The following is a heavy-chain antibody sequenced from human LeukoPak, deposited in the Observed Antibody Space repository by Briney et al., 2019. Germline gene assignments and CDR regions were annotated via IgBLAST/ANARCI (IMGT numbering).Heavy chain of an antibody. CDR2: IYYSGST. J-gene: IGHJ4*02. D-gene: IGHD6-19*01. Sequence: PSETLSLTCTVSGGSISSYYWSWIRQPPRKGLEWIGYIYYSGSTNYNPSLKSRVTISVDTSKNQFSLKLSSVTAADTAVYYCARHSSLSSGWSFDYWGQGTLVTVSS. V-gene: IGHV4-59*08. CDR1: GGSISSYY. CDR3: ARHSSLSSGWSFDY.